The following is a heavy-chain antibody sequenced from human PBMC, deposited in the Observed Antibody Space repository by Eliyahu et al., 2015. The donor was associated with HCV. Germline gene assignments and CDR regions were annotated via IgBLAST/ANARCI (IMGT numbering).Heavy chain of an antibody. CDR3: VREWMSTRSLYDM. J-gene: IGHJ3*02. Sequence: QVQLQQWGAGLLNPSETLSLTXAMSGGSTXDXLWTWVRQPPGKGPEWIGEIHDSGGANYNPSLTGRLSLSVDTSKKQFSLRLTSVTAADTAVYYCVREWMSTRSLYDMWGQGTVVTVSS. V-gene: IGHV4-34*02. D-gene: IGHD5-12*01. CDR2: IHDSGGA. CDR1: GGSTXDXL.